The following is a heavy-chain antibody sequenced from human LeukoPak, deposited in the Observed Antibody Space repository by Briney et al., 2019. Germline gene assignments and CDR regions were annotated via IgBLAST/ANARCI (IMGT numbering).Heavy chain of an antibody. CDR1: GGSIRSYY. D-gene: IGHD3-22*01. CDR3: ARVSVYYDSSGYSYNWFDP. Sequence: PSETLSLTCTVSGGSIRSYYWSWIRQPPGKGVEWIGYIYYSGSTNYNPSLESRVTISVDTSNNQFSLKLSSVTAADTAVYYCARVSVYYDSSGYSYNWFDPWGQGTLVTVSS. J-gene: IGHJ5*02. CDR2: IYYSGST. V-gene: IGHV4-59*01.